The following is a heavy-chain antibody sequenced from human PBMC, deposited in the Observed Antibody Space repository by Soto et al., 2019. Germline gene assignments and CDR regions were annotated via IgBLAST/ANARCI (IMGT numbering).Heavy chain of an antibody. CDR2: IKPVFGSP. Sequence: QVQLVQSGAEVKKPGSSVKVSCKTSGDTFSSYGINWVRLAPGQGLEWMGGIKPVFGSPVYARKFGGRLTMTADESTSTAYMQLSSLKSEDTAVYYCARAGGHCSSTSCVDFWGQGTLITVSS. CDR3: ARAGGHCSSTSCVDF. V-gene: IGHV1-69*01. J-gene: IGHJ4*02. CDR1: GDTFSSYG. D-gene: IGHD2-2*01.